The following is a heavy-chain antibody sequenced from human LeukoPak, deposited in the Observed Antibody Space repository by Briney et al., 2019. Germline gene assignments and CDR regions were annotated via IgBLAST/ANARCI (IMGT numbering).Heavy chain of an antibody. CDR1: GFTFSSYA. D-gene: IGHD4-11*01. CDR2: ISGGGDST. V-gene: IGHV3-23*01. J-gene: IGHJ6*02. CDR3: AKEHSNYHYYYGTDV. Sequence: PGGSLRLSCAASGFTFSSYAMSWVRLAPGKGLEWVSTISGGGDSTYYADSVKGRFTISRDNSMNTLYLQVNSLSAEDTAVYYCAKEHSNYHYYYGTDVWGQGTTVTVSS.